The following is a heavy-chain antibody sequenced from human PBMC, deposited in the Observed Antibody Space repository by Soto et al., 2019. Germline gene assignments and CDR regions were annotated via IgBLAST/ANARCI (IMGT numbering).Heavy chain of an antibody. J-gene: IGHJ6*02. V-gene: IGHV1-69*13. D-gene: IGHD4-17*01. CDR1: GGTFSSYA. CDR2: IIPIFGTA. Sequence: ASVKVSCKASGGTFSSYAISWVRQAPGQGLEWMGGIIPIFGTANYAQKFQGRVTITADESTSTAYMELRSLRSDDTAVYYCARETTVTQYYYYYGMDVWGQGTTVTVSS. CDR3: ARETTVTQYYYYYGMDV.